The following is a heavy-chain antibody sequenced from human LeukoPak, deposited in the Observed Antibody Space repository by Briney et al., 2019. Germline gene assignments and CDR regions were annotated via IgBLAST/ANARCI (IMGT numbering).Heavy chain of an antibody. D-gene: IGHD3-3*01. CDR2: VRYDGSNK. CDR1: EFTFSTYG. J-gene: IGHJ6*03. V-gene: IGHV3-30*02. Sequence: GGSLRLSCGASEFTFSTYGMHWVRRAPGKGLEVVAFVRYDGSNKYCLDSVKGQFTISRANSKNTLYLQLNSLRTGETAAYYCAKEVAPAIGYFYYMDVWGKGTTVTVSS. CDR3: AKEVAPAIGYFYYMDV.